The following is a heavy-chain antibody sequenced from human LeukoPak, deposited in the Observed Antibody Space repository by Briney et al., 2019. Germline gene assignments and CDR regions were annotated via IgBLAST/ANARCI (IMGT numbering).Heavy chain of an antibody. Sequence: GGSLRLSCAASGLTFSDYYMSWIRQAPGKGLEWVSYISSSGNTICYADSVKGRFTISRDNAKNSLYLQMDSLRAEDTAVYHCARDAYYYDSSGYYVYWGQGTLVTVSS. J-gene: IGHJ4*02. CDR1: GLTFSDYY. CDR3: ARDAYYYDSSGYYVY. CDR2: ISSSGNTI. D-gene: IGHD3-22*01. V-gene: IGHV3-11*04.